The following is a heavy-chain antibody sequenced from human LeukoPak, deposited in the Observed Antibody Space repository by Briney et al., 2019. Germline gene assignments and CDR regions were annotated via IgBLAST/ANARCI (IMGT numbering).Heavy chain of an antibody. CDR2: ISYNGNT. V-gene: IGHV4-59*01. CDR3: SRAPFSNPEF. CDR1: GGSITNYY. D-gene: IGHD4-11*01. Sequence: SETLSLTCTVSGGSITNYYWTWIRQPPGKGLEWIGYISYNGNTNYNPSLKSRVTISIDTSKNQFSLRLSSVTAAETAVYYCSRAPFSNPEFWGQATLVTV. J-gene: IGHJ4*02.